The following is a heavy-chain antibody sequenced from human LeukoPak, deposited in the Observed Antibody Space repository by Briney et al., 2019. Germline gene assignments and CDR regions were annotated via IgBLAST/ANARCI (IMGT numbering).Heavy chain of an antibody. CDR3: STATSY. V-gene: IGHV3-15*01. CDR2: IKSKTYGGTT. Sequence: GGSLRLSCAASGFTLSNAWMSWVRQAPGKGLEWVGRIKSKTYGGTTDYAAPVKGRFTISRDDSKNTVYLQMNSLKTEDTGVYYCSTATSYWGQGSLVTVSS. J-gene: IGHJ4*02. CDR1: GFTLSNAW.